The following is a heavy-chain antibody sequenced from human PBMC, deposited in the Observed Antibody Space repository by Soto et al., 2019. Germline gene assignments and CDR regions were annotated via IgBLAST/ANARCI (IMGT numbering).Heavy chain of an antibody. Sequence: PGGSLRLSCAASGFTFSSYAMSWVRQAPGKGLEWVSAISGSGGSTYYADSVKGRFTISRDNSKNTLYLQMNSLRAEDTAVYYCAKAGLLRFLEWFLFYFDYWGQGTLVTVSS. D-gene: IGHD3-3*01. CDR1: GFTFSSYA. CDR2: ISGSGGST. J-gene: IGHJ4*02. CDR3: AKAGLLRFLEWFLFYFDY. V-gene: IGHV3-23*01.